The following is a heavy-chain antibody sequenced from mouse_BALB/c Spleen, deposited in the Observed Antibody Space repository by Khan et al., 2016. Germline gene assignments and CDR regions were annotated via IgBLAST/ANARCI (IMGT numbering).Heavy chain of an antibody. CDR1: GDSITSGY. CDR3: ARDDGSTYVRGMDY. CDR2: ISHSGST. J-gene: IGHJ4*01. D-gene: IGHD1-1*01. Sequence: VQLKESGPSLVKLSQTLSLTCSVTGDSITSGYWNWIRKFPGNKLEYMGYISHSGSTYYNPSLKSRISITRDTSKNQYYLQLNSVTTEDTATYYSARDDGSTYVRGMDYWGQGTSVTVSS. V-gene: IGHV3-8*02.